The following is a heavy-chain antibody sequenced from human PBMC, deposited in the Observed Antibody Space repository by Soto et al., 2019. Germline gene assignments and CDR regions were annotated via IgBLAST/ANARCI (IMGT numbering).Heavy chain of an antibody. CDR2: IIPILGIA. Sequence: SVKFSCKASRVTFSSYTISWVRQAPGQGLEWMGRIIPILGIANYAQKFQGRVTITADKSTSTAYMELSSLRSEDTAVYYCAIQCDFWSGYCPPGCDYWGQGTLVTVSS. V-gene: IGHV1-69*02. J-gene: IGHJ4*02. D-gene: IGHD3-3*01. CDR1: RVTFSSYT. CDR3: AIQCDFWSGYCPPGCDY.